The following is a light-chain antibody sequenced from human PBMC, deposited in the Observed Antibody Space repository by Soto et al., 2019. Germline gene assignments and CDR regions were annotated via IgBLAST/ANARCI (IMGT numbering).Light chain of an antibody. V-gene: IGLV2-8*01. J-gene: IGLJ2*01. CDR1: SSDVGGYNY. CDR2: EVS. CDR3: SSYAGSNNFGV. Sequence: QSVLTQPPSASGSPGQSVTISCTGTSSDVGGYNYVSWYQQHPGKAPKLMIYEVSKRPSGVPDRFSGSKSGNTASLTVSGPQAEDEADYYFSSYAGSNNFGVFGGGTKVTVL.